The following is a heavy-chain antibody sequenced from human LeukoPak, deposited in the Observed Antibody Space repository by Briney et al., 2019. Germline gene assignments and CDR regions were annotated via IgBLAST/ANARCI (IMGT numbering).Heavy chain of an antibody. CDR3: ARGTGTGRFDP. V-gene: IGHV4-59*12. D-gene: IGHD1/OR15-1a*01. CDR1: GGSISSYY. Sequence: PSETLSLTCTVSGGSISSYYWSWIRQPPGKGPEWIGYIYYSGSTNYNPSLKSRVTMSVDTSKNQFSLKLSSVTAADTAVYYCARGTGTGRFDPWGQGTLVTVSS. CDR2: IYYSGST. J-gene: IGHJ5*02.